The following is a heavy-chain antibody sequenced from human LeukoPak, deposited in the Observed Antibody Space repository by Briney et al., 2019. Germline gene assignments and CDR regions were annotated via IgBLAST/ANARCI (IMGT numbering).Heavy chain of an antibody. D-gene: IGHD3-22*01. V-gene: IGHV3-30*02. CDR3: SSDSSGYYYVDY. CDR1: GFTFSSYG. Sequence: GGSLRLSCAASGFTFSSYGMHWVRQAPGKGLEWVAFIRYDGSNKYYADSVKGRFTISRDNSKNTLYLQMNSLRAEDTAVYYCSSDSSGYYYVDYWGQGTLVTVSS. J-gene: IGHJ4*02. CDR2: IRYDGSNK.